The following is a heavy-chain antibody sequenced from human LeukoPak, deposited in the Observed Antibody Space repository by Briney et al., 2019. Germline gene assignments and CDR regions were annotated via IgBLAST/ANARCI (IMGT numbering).Heavy chain of an antibody. Sequence: PGGSLRLSCAASGFTFSSYAMSWVRQAPGKGLELVSAISGSGGSTYYADSVKGRFTISRDNSKNTLYLQLNRLRAEDTAVNYCAKAQQWLVPEYFASWGKGTLFTVSS. J-gene: IGHJ4*02. CDR2: ISGSGGST. CDR3: AKAQQWLVPEYFAS. D-gene: IGHD6-19*01. CDR1: GFTFSSYA. V-gene: IGHV3-23*01.